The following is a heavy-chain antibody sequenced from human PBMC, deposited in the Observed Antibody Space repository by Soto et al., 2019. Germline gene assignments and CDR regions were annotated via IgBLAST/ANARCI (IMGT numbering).Heavy chain of an antibody. D-gene: IGHD3-16*02. Sequence: GESLKISCQGSGYSFTSYWIAWVRQMPGKGLEWMGIIYPGDSDTRYSPSFQGQVTISADKSISTAFLQWSSLKASDTAIYYCARYRLRGPFDPWGQGTLVTVSS. CDR1: GYSFTSYW. CDR2: IYPGDSDT. CDR3: ARYRLRGPFDP. V-gene: IGHV5-51*01. J-gene: IGHJ5*02.